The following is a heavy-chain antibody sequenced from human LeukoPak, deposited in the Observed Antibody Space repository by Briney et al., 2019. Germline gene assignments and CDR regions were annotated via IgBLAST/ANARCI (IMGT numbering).Heavy chain of an antibody. CDR2: IYVTGST. Sequence: SETLSLTCTVSGASISSYYWSWIRQPAGKALEWIGRIYVTGSTTYNPSLESRVTMSLDTSKNHFSLKLRSVTAADTAVYYCASYLSGWPMKYWGQGTLVTVSS. J-gene: IGHJ4*02. CDR3: ASYLSGWPMKY. CDR1: GASISSYY. D-gene: IGHD6-19*01. V-gene: IGHV4-4*07.